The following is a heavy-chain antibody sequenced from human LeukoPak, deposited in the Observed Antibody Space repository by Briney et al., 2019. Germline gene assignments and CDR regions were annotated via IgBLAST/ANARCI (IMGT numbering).Heavy chain of an antibody. J-gene: IGHJ5*02. Sequence: ASVKVSCKASGYTFTSYDINWVRQATGQGLERMGWMNPNSGNTGYAQKFQGRVTITTDESTRTAYMELSSLRSEDTAVYYCARGYCSSTSCYTMDHWFDPWGQGTLVTVSS. CDR3: ARGYCSSTSCYTMDHWFDP. D-gene: IGHD2-2*02. CDR2: MNPNSGNT. CDR1: GYTFTSYD. V-gene: IGHV1-8*01.